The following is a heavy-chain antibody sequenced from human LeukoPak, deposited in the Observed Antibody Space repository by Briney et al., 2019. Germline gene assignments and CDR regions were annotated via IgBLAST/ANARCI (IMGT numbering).Heavy chain of an antibody. CDR1: GFTFSSYS. D-gene: IGHD3-9*01. V-gene: IGHV3-21*01. CDR3: ARVRGYDILTGYHDY. J-gene: IGHJ4*02. CDR2: ISSSSSYI. Sequence: PGGSLRLSFAASGFTFSSYSMNWVRQAPGKGLEWVSSISSSSSYIYYADSVKGRFTISRDNAKNSLYLQMNSLRAEDTAVYYCARVRGYDILTGYHDYWGQGTLVTVSS.